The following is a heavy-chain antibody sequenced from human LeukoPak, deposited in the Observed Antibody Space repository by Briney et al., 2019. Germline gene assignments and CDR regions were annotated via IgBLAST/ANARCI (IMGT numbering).Heavy chain of an antibody. CDR3: AKDAKSRITMVRGVQHYYYMDV. CDR2: ISYDGSNK. D-gene: IGHD3-10*01. V-gene: IGHV3-30*04. J-gene: IGHJ6*03. CDR1: GFTFSSYA. Sequence: GGSLRLSCAASGFTFSSYAMHWVRQAPGKGLEWVAVISYDGSNKYYADSVKGRFTISRDNSKNTLYLQMNSLRAEDTAVYYCAKDAKSRITMVRGVQHYYYMDVWGKGTTVTISS.